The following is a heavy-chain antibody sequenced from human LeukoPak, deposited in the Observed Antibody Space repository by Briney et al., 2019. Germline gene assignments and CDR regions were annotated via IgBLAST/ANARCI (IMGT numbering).Heavy chain of an antibody. CDR3: ARDESRYSSSSGY. Sequence: ASVKVSCKASGYTFTGYYMHWVRQAPGQGLEWMGWINPNSGGTNYAQKFQGRVTMTRDTSISTAYMELSRLRSDDTAVYYCARDESRYSSSSGYWGQGTLVTVSS. D-gene: IGHD6-6*01. V-gene: IGHV1-2*02. J-gene: IGHJ4*02. CDR1: GYTFTGYY. CDR2: INPNSGGT.